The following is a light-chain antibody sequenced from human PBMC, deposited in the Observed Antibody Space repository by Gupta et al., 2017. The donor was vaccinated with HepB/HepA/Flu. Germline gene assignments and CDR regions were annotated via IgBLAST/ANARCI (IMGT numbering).Light chain of an antibody. Sequence: QYALTQTASVSGSPGQSLTISCTGCTSDIGGYNYVSCYQQHPGKAPNLMIYHVSNRPAGVSDRFAGSKSGSTASLTIAGLQAEDEASYYGSSYTDSSPLVIFGGGTKLTIL. V-gene: IGLV2-14*03. J-gene: IGLJ2*01. CDR2: HVS. CDR1: TSDIGGYNY. CDR3: SSYTDSSPLVI.